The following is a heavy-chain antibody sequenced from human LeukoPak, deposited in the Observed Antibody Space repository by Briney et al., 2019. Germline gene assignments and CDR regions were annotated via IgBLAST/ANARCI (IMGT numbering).Heavy chain of an antibody. CDR2: IYYSGST. Sequence: PSETLSLTCTVSGGSVTSDTYYWSRIRQPPGKGLEWIGYIYYSGSTNYNPSLKSRVTISVDTSKNQFSLKLSSVTAADTAVYCCARSNDNSWYFDYWGQGTLVTVSS. CDR3: ARSNDNSWYFDY. V-gene: IGHV4-61*01. J-gene: IGHJ4*02. CDR1: GGSVTSDTYY. D-gene: IGHD6-13*01.